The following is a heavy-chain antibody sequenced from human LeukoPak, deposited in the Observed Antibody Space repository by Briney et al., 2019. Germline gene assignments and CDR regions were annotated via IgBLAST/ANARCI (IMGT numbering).Heavy chain of an antibody. V-gene: IGHV1-2*02. D-gene: IGHD2-15*01. CDR1: GYTFTGYY. CDR3: ASQTGYCRGGSCPEYYFDY. Sequence: ASVKVSCKASGYTFTGYYMHWVRQAPGQGLEWMGWINPNSGGTNYAQTFQGRVTMTRDTSISTAYMELSRLRSDDTAVYYCASQTGYCRGGSCPEYYFDYWGQGTLVTVSS. J-gene: IGHJ4*02. CDR2: INPNSGGT.